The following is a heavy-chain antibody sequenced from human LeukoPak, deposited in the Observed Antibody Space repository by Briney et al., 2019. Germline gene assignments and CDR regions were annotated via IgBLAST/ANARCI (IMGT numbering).Heavy chain of an antibody. Sequence: GGSLRLSCAASGFSFSNYGMHWVRQTPGKGLEWVAFVQNDESDKFFADSVKGRFTISRDNSKNTLYLQMNSLRAEDTAVYYCASLIVGATRDYFDYWGQGTLVTVSS. J-gene: IGHJ4*02. CDR1: GFSFSNYG. CDR2: VQNDESDK. CDR3: ASLIVGATRDYFDY. D-gene: IGHD1-26*01. V-gene: IGHV3-30*02.